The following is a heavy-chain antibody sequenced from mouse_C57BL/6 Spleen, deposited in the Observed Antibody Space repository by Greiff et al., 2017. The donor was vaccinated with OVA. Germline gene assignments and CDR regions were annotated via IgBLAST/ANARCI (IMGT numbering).Heavy chain of an antibody. CDR1: GYSITSGYY. CDR2: ISYDGSN. CDR3: ARWVYYYGSTFYAMDY. V-gene: IGHV3-6*01. D-gene: IGHD1-1*01. Sequence: VQLQQSGPGLVKPSQSLSLTCSVTGYSITSGYYWNWIRQFPGNKLEWMGYISYDGSNNYNPSFKNRISITRDTSKNQFFLKLNSLTTEDTATXYFARWVYYYGSTFYAMDYWGQGTSVTVSS. J-gene: IGHJ4*01.